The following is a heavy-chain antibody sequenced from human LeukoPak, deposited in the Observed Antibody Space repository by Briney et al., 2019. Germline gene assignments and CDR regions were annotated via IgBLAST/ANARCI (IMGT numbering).Heavy chain of an antibody. CDR3: ARWDRAAASTFDY. J-gene: IGHJ4*02. V-gene: IGHV1-18*01. CDR2: SSSYNGNT. D-gene: IGHD6-13*01. Sequence: GASVKVSCKASGYTYTSYGVNWVRQAPGQGLEWMGWSSSYNGNTKFAQNLQGRVTMTTDTSTSTAYVELRSLRSDDTAVYYCARWDRAAASTFDYWGQGTLVTVSS. CDR1: GYTYTSYG.